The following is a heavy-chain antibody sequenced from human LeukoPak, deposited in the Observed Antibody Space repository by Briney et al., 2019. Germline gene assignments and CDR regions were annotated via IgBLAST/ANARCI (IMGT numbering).Heavy chain of an antibody. CDR2: IKQDGSEK. V-gene: IGHV3-7*01. J-gene: IGHJ4*02. Sequence: GGSLRLSCAASGFTFSNYWMSWVRQAPGKGLEWVANIKQDGSEKYYVDSVKGRFTISRDNSKNTLYLQMNSLRAEDTAVYYCAKDMSGGDCPDYWGQGTLVTVSS. CDR1: GFTFSNYW. CDR3: AKDMSGGDCPDY. D-gene: IGHD2-21*02.